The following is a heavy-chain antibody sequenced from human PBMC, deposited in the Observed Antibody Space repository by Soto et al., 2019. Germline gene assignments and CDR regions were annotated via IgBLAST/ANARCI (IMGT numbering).Heavy chain of an antibody. V-gene: IGHV4-30-4*01. J-gene: IGHJ6*02. CDR3: ARDRATLPYYGMDV. CDR2: IYYSGST. Sequence: TLSSPFTVSGSSISSGDYYWGCIRQPPGKGLEWIGYIYYSGSTYYNPSLKSRVTISVDTSKNQFSLKLSSVTDADTAVYYCARDRATLPYYGMDVWGQGTTVTVSS. CDR1: GSSISSGDYY.